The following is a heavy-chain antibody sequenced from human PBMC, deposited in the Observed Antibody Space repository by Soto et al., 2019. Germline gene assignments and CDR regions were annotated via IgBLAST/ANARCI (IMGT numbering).Heavy chain of an antibody. Sequence: PGGALRLSCAASGFTFRNYAMSWVRQAPGKGLEWGSGISDSGGSTYYAVSVKGRFTISRENSKNTLFLQMNSLRAEDTAVYYCARAPDILVYFDYWGQGSLVTVSS. J-gene: IGHJ4*02. V-gene: IGHV3-23*01. D-gene: IGHD3-9*01. CDR1: GFTFRNYA. CDR3: ARAPDILVYFDY. CDR2: ISDSGGST.